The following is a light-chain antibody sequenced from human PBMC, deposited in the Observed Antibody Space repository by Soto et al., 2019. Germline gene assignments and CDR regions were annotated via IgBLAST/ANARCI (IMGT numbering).Light chain of an antibody. V-gene: IGLV2-14*01. CDR2: DVS. J-gene: IGLJ2*01. CDR3: SSYTSSSTLGHVV. Sequence: QSALTQPASVSGSPGQSITISCTGTSSDGGGYNYVSWYQQHPGKAPKLMIYDVSNRPSGVSNRFSGSKSGNTASLTISGLQAEDEAVYYCSSYTSSSTLGHVVFGGGTKLTVL. CDR1: SSDGGGYNY.